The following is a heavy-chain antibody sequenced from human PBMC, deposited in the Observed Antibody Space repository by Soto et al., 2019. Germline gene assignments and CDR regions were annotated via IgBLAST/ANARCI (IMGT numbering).Heavy chain of an antibody. CDR2: INPSGGST. CDR3: ARDQVPYYYDSSDPVDAFDI. CDR1: GYTFTSYY. J-gene: IGHJ3*02. Sequence: ASVKVSCKASGYTFTSYYMHWVRQAPGQGLEWMGIINPSGGSTSYAQKFQGRVTMTMDTSTSTVYMELSSLRSEDTAVYYCARDQVPYYYDSSDPVDAFDIWGQGTMVTVSS. D-gene: IGHD3-22*01. V-gene: IGHV1-46*01.